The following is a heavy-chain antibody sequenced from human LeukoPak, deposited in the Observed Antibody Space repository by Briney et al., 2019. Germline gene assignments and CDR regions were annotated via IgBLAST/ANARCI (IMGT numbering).Heavy chain of an antibody. CDR1: GYTFTSYD. V-gene: IGHV1-8*03. CDR2: MNPNSGNT. D-gene: IGHD6-13*01. CDR3: ARGPPYASSSLDY. Sequence: ASVKVSCKASGYTFTSYDINWVRQATGQGLEWMGWMNPNSGNTGYAQKFQGRVTITRNTSTSTVYMELSSLRSEDTAVYYCARGPPYASSSLDYWGQGTLVTVSS. J-gene: IGHJ4*02.